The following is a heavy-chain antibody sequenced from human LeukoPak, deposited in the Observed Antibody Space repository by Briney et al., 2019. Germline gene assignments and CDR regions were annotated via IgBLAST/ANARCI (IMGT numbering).Heavy chain of an antibody. CDR2: VYYSGST. V-gene: IGHV4-39*01. D-gene: IGHD4-11*01. Sequence: SETLSLTCTVSGGSISSGSYYWVWIRQPPGKGLEWIGSVYYSGSTYYNPSLKSRVTISVDTSKNQFSLKLSSVTAADTAVYYCARLRPHYSNYDLGYFDYWGQGTLVTVSS. CDR1: GGSISSGSYY. J-gene: IGHJ4*02. CDR3: ARLRPHYSNYDLGYFDY.